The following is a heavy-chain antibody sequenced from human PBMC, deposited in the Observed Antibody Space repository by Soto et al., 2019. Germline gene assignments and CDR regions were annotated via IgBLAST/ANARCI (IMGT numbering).Heavy chain of an antibody. D-gene: IGHD2-2*02. V-gene: IGHV3-49*04. Sequence: QAGGSLRLSCTASGFTFGDYAMSWVRQAPGKGLEWVGFIRSKAYGGTTEYAASVKGRFTISRDDSKSIAYLQMNSLKTEDTAVYYCTRDPSTKGGPAAIIQRYYYYYYGMDVWGQGTTVTVSS. CDR2: IRSKAYGGTT. J-gene: IGHJ6*02. CDR1: GFTFGDYA. CDR3: TRDPSTKGGPAAIIQRYYYYYYGMDV.